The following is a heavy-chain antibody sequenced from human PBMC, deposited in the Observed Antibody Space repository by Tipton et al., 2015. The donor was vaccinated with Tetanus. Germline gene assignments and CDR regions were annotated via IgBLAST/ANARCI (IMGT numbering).Heavy chain of an antibody. CDR3: ARAHCSDGVCNFDF. V-gene: IGHV5-51*01. CDR1: GYIFTNYW. D-gene: IGHD2-8*01. Sequence: QLVQSGGEVKKPGESLKISCKGSGYIFTNYWIGWVRQMPGKGLEWMGFIYPADSDTRYSPSFQGQVTISVDKSINTAYLQWSSLKASDTSMFYCARAHCSDGVCNFDFWGQGALVTVAS. CDR2: IYPADSDT. J-gene: IGHJ4*02.